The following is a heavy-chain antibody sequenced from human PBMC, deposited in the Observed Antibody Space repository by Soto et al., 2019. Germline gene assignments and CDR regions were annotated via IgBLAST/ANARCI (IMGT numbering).Heavy chain of an antibody. CDR2: IFSGDNT. V-gene: IGHV3-53*01. CDR1: GFTVSVNY. Sequence: EVQLVESGGGLIQPGGSLRLSCAASGFTVSVNYITWVRQAPGKGLEWVSVIFSGDNTYYSDSVKGRFTISRDNSKNTVYLQMNRLRGDDTAVYFCATGLTLPVRPSFDTWGQGTLLTVSS. J-gene: IGHJ5*02. CDR3: ATGLTLPVRPSFDT. D-gene: IGHD2-21*02.